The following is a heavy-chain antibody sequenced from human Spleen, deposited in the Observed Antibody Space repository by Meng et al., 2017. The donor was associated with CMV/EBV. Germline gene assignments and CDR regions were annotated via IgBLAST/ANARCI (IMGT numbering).Heavy chain of an antibody. Sequence: CAASGFTFSDCYMSWIRQAPGKGLEWISYISNDGRTIFYADSVKGRFTISRDNAKNSLYLQMNSLRAEDTAVYYCARYYNPREAGFDYWGQGTLVTVSS. CDR3: ARYYNPREAGFDY. CDR1: GFTFSDCY. CDR2: ISNDGRTI. D-gene: IGHD3-10*01. V-gene: IGHV3-11*01. J-gene: IGHJ4*02.